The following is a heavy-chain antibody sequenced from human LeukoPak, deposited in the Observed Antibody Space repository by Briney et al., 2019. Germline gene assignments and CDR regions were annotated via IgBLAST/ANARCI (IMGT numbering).Heavy chain of an antibody. Sequence: TLSLTRTVSGGSLSSGSYYWSWIRQPAGKGLEWIGRIYTSGSTKYNPSLKSRVTISVDTSKNQFSLKLSSVTAADTAVYYCAREDYYGSGSHMDVWGKGTTVTVSS. V-gene: IGHV4-61*02. J-gene: IGHJ6*03. CDR3: AREDYYGSGSHMDV. CDR1: GGSLSSGSYY. CDR2: IYTSGST. D-gene: IGHD3-10*01.